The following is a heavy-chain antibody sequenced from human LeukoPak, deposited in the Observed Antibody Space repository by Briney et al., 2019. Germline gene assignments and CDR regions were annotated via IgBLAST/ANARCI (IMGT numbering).Heavy chain of an antibody. Sequence: ASVKVSCKASGYTFTGYYMHWVRQAPGQGLEWMGWINPNSGGTNYAQKFQGRVTMTRDTSISTAYMELSRLRSDDTAVYYCARVYGGYSYGPDPFDYWGQGTLVTVSS. CDR3: ARVYGGYSYGPDPFDY. CDR2: INPNSGGT. J-gene: IGHJ4*02. CDR1: GYTFTGYY. V-gene: IGHV1-2*02. D-gene: IGHD5-18*01.